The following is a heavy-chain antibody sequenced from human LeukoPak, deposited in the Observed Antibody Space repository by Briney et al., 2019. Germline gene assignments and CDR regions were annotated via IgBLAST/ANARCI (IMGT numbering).Heavy chain of an antibody. Sequence: GGSLRLSCAASGFTFSNAWMSWVRQAPGKGLEWVGRIKSKTDGGTTDYAAPVKGRFTISRDDSKNTLYLQMNSLKTEDTAVYYCTTEVSYYDFWSGYSDYYYYMDVWGKGTTVTVSS. CDR3: TTEVSYYDFWSGYSDYYYYMDV. V-gene: IGHV3-15*01. CDR1: GFTFSNAW. J-gene: IGHJ6*03. D-gene: IGHD3-3*01. CDR2: IKSKTDGGTT.